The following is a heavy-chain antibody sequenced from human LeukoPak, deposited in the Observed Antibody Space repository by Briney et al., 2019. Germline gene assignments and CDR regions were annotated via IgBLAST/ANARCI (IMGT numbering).Heavy chain of an antibody. Sequence: GGSLRLSCAASGFTFSSYAMSWVRQAPGKGLEWVSAISGSGGSTYYADSVKGRFTISRDNSKNTLYLQMNSLRAEDAAVYYCAKGDMIVVVPTDCWGQGTLVTVSS. J-gene: IGHJ4*02. CDR3: AKGDMIVVVPTDC. CDR1: GFTFSSYA. V-gene: IGHV3-23*01. D-gene: IGHD3-22*01. CDR2: ISGSGGST.